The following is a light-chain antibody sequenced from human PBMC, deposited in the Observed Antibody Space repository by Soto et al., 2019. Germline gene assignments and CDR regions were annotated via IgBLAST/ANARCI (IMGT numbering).Light chain of an antibody. J-gene: IGKJ1*01. V-gene: IGKV3-20*01. CDR3: QQYGSSPPT. CDR1: QSVSTNY. Sequence: EIVLTQSPGTLSLSPGESATLSCRASQSVSTNYLAWYQRKPGQAPRLLIYGASSRATDIPDRFSGSGSGTDFTLTITRLEPEDFAVYYCQQYGSSPPTFGQGTKVEIK. CDR2: GAS.